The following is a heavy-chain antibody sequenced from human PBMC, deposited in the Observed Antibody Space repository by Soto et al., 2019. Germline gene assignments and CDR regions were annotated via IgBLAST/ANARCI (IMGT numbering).Heavy chain of an antibody. D-gene: IGHD6-13*01. CDR2: VSSSGGST. Sequence: EVQLLESGGGLVQPGGPLRLSCAASGFTFSSYAMSWVRQAPGKGLEWVLAVSSSGGSTYYADSVKGRFTISRDNSKNALYLQMNSLRAEDTAVYYCAKYSTSWRGGQFDYWGQGTLVTVSS. J-gene: IGHJ4*02. CDR1: GFTFSSYA. CDR3: AKYSTSWRGGQFDY. V-gene: IGHV3-23*01.